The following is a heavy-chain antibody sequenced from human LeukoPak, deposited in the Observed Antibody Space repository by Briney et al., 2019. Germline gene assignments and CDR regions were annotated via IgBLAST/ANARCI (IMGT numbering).Heavy chain of an antibody. V-gene: IGHV4-4*02. J-gene: IGHJ4*02. CDR3: GRESRIVGTTSVWYYFDY. Sequence: SETLSLTCAVSGDSISSSNWWSWVRQPPGKGLEWIGEIYHSGSTNYNPSLKSRVTISVDTSKNQFSLNLRSVTAADTAVYFCGRESRIVGTTSVWYYFDYWGQGTLVTVSS. CDR2: IYHSGST. D-gene: IGHD1-26*01. CDR1: GDSISSSNW.